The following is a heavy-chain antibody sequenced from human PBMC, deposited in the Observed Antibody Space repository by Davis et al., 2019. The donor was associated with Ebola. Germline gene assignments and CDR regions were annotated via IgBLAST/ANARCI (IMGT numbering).Heavy chain of an antibody. D-gene: IGHD3-10*01. CDR3: AKRLSFVRRTITYYSYGMDV. V-gene: IGHV3-48*02. Sequence: PGGSLRLSCAVSGFTFSSYSMSWVRQAPGKGLEWIAYISFRSNTISYADSVKGRFTVSRDNANNSLFLQMNSLRDEDTAVYYCAKRLSFVRRTITYYSYGMDVWGKGTTVIVSS. CDR2: ISFRSNTI. J-gene: IGHJ6*04. CDR1: GFTFSSYS.